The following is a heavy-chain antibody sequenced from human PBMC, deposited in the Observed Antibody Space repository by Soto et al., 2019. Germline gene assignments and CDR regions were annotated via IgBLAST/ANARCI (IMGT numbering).Heavy chain of an antibody. J-gene: IGHJ4*02. CDR2: IIPVFGSA. V-gene: IGHV1-69*13. CDR3: ATDIYFYYDSSGWG. CDR1: GDTFSSYS. D-gene: IGHD3-22*01. Sequence: GSSVKVSCKASGDTFSSYSITWVRQAPGQGLEWMGGIIPVFGSANYAQKFQGRVTMTADESTNTAYMELSSLRSEDTAVYYCATDIYFYYDSSGWGWGQGTLVAVSS.